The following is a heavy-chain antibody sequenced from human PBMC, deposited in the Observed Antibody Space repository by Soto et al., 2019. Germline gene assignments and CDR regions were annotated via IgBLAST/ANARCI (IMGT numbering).Heavy chain of an antibody. Sequence: SETLSLTCTVSGGSISSSSYYWGWIRQPPGEGLEWIGSTSGSGRTLYNPSLRSRVTISLDTSKNQLSLRLSSVTASDTAVYYCASHVYCSGGSCYLQGLDYWGQGTLVTVSS. J-gene: IGHJ4*02. CDR3: ASHVYCSGGSCYLQGLDY. CDR2: TSGSGRT. CDR1: GGSISSSSYY. V-gene: IGHV4-39*01. D-gene: IGHD2-15*01.